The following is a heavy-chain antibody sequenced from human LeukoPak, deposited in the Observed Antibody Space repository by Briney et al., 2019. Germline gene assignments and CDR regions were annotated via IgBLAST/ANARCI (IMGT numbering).Heavy chain of an antibody. CDR1: GYTFTSYG. D-gene: IGHD3-3*01. J-gene: IGHJ6*02. V-gene: IGHV1-18*01. Sequence: ASVKVSCKASGYTFTSYGISCVRQAPGQGIEWMGWISAYNRNTNYAQKLQGRVTMTTDTSTSTAYMELRSLRSDDTAVYYCARGLYRFLEWLPHYYYYGMDVWGQGTTVTVSS. CDR3: ARGLYRFLEWLPHYYYYGMDV. CDR2: ISAYNRNT.